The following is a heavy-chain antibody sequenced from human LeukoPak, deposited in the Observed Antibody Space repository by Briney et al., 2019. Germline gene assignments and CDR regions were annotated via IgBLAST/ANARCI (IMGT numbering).Heavy chain of an antibody. Sequence: SQTLSLTCTVSGGSISSGTYYWSWIRQPAGKGLEGIGRIYTSGTTNYSPSLKSRVTISVDTSKNQFSLNLSSVTAADTAVYYCARVRSSTACYFDYWGQGTLVTVSS. CDR3: ARVRSSTACYFDY. CDR2: IYTSGTT. V-gene: IGHV4-61*02. CDR1: GGSISSGTYY. D-gene: IGHD2-2*01. J-gene: IGHJ4*02.